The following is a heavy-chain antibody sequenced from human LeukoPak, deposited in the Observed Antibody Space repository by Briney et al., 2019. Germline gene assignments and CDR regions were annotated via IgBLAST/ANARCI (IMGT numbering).Heavy chain of an antibody. V-gene: IGHV1-8*01. CDR3: ARAVGLVPYY. CDR2: MNPNSGNT. CDR1: GYTFTSYD. D-gene: IGHD6-19*01. J-gene: IGHJ4*02. Sequence: ASVKVSCMASGYTFTSYDIHWVRQATGQGLEWMGWMNPNSGNTGYAQKFQGRVTMTRNTSISTAYMELSSLRSEDTAVYYCARAVGLVPYYWGQGTLVTVSS.